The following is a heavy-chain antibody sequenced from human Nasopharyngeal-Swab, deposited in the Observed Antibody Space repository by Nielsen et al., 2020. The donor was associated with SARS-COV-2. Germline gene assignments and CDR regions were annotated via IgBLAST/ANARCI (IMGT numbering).Heavy chain of an antibody. Sequence: GESLKISCAASGFTFNDYYMSWIRQAPGKGLEWVAYISGSSSSTKYADSVKGRFTISRDNGKNSLYLQMNSLTAEDTAVYYCARGGRGSQYYMDVWGKGTTVTVSS. CDR2: ISGSSSST. V-gene: IGHV3-11*06. J-gene: IGHJ6*03. CDR3: ARGGRGSQYYMDV. D-gene: IGHD1-26*01. CDR1: GFTFNDYY.